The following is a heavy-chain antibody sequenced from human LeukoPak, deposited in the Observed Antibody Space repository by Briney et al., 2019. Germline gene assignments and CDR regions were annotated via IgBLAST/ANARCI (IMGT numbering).Heavy chain of an antibody. D-gene: IGHD3-3*01. CDR1: GFTFSTYG. Sequence: GGSLTLSCAASGFTFSTYGMHWVRQAPGKGLEWVAVIWYDGSNKYYADSVRGRFTISRDNFKNTLYLQMNSLRAEDTAVYYCARDLEIGSSSYYFDYWGQGTLVTLSS. J-gene: IGHJ4*02. V-gene: IGHV3-33*01. CDR2: IWYDGSNK. CDR3: ARDLEIGSSSYYFDY.